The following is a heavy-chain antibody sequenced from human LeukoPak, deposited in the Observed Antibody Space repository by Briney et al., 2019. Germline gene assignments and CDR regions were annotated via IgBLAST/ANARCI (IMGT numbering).Heavy chain of an antibody. CDR2: MNPNSGNT. Sequence: ASVKLSCTASGYTFTSNDINWVRQAPGQGHEWMGWMNPNSGNTGYAQKFQGRVTMTRNTSTSTAYMELSSLRSEAAAVDYCARTASSWYGHWIDPWGEGTPFTVSS. D-gene: IGHD6-13*01. CDR1: GYTFTSND. V-gene: IGHV1-8*02. CDR3: ARTASSWYGHWIDP. J-gene: IGHJ5*02.